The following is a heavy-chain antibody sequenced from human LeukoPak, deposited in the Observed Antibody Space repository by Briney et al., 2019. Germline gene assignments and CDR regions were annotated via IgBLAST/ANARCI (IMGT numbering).Heavy chain of an antibody. CDR2: ISWNSGSI. CDR3: ARDGHYDILTGYFQD. V-gene: IGHV3-9*01. J-gene: IGHJ1*01. CDR1: GFTFDDYA. D-gene: IGHD3-9*01. Sequence: PGGSLRLSCSASGFTFDDYAMHWVRQAPGTGLEWVSGISWNSGSIGYADSVKGRFTISRDNAKNSLYLQMNSLRAEDTAVYYCARDGHYDILTGYFQDWGQGTLVTVSS.